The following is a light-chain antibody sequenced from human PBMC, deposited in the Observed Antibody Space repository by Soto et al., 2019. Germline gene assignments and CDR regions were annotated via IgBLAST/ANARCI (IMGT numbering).Light chain of an antibody. J-gene: IGKJ3*01. CDR2: YAS. CDR3: QRSSNWPPT. Sequence: EMVMTQSPATLSVSPGERVTLSCRASESVHSNLAWYQQKPGQRPSLLIYYASTRATGVPHRFSGSGSGTEFTLTISSLQSEDFGVYYCQRSSNWPPTFGAVTNVETK. CDR1: ESVHSN. V-gene: IGKV3-15*01.